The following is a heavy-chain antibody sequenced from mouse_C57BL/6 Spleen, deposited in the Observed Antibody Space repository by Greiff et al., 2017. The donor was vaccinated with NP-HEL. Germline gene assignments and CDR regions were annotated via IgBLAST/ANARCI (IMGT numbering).Heavy chain of an antibody. V-gene: IGHV5-12*01. Sequence: EVQLVESGGGLVQPGGSLKLSCAASGFTFSDYYMYWVRQTPEKRLEWVAYISNGGGSTYYPDTVKGRFTISRDNAKNTLYLQMSRLKSEDTAMYYCARVSRYYAMDYWGQGTSVTVSS. CDR1: GFTFSDYY. CDR2: ISNGGGST. J-gene: IGHJ4*01. CDR3: ARVSRYYAMDY.